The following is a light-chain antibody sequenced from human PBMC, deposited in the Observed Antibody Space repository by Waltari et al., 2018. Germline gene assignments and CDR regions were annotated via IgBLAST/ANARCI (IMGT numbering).Light chain of an antibody. CDR3: SSYTTSSAPGV. J-gene: IGLJ1*01. V-gene: IGLV2-14*01. CDR1: DSDVGAYDF. Sequence: LTQPASVSGSPGQLITISCSGTDSDVGAYDFVSWYQQHPGKAPHLIIYEVSNRPSGISNRFSASKSGNTASLTISGLQAEDEADYYCSSYTTSSAPGVFGTGTRVTVL. CDR2: EVS.